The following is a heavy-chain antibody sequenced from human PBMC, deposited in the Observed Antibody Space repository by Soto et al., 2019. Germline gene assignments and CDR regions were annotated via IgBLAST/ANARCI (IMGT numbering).Heavy chain of an antibody. CDR3: TRDPIKWLRSVPPTS. D-gene: IGHD5-12*01. CDR2: IRSKAYGGTT. J-gene: IGHJ5*02. CDR1: GLTFGDYA. V-gene: IGHV3-49*03. Sequence: GSLTLSCTASGLTFGDYAMSWFRQAPGKGLEWVGFIRSKAYGGTTEYAASVKGRFTISRDDSKSIAYLQMNSLKTEDTAVYYCTRDPIKWLRSVPPTSWGQGTLVTVSS.